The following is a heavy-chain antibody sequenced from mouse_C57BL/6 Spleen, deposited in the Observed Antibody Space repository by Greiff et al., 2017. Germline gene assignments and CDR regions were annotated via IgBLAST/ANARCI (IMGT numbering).Heavy chain of an antibody. CDR2: IDPSDSYT. CDR1: GYTFTSYW. CDR3: ARTVGPSMDY. D-gene: IGHD1-1*01. Sequence: QVQLQQPGAELVMPGASVKLSCKASGYTFTSYWMHWVKQRPGQGLEWIGEIDPSDSYTTYNQKFKGKSTLTVDKSSSTAYMQLSSLTSEDSAVYYCARTVGPSMDYWGQGTSVTVSS. J-gene: IGHJ4*01. V-gene: IGHV1-69*01.